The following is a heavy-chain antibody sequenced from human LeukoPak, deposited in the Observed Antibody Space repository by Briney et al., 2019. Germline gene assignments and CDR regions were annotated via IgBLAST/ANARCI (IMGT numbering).Heavy chain of an antibody. J-gene: IGHJ4*02. V-gene: IGHV1-18*01. CDR3: ARDIRDVVVVPAASRADY. CDR2: ISAYNGNT. D-gene: IGHD2-2*01. CDR1: GYTFTSYG. Sequence: ASVKVSCKASGYTFTSYGISWVRQAPGQGLEWMGWISAYNGNTNYAQKVQGRVTMTTDTSTSTAYMELRSLRSDDTAVYYCARDIRDVVVVPAASRADYWGQGTLVTVSS.